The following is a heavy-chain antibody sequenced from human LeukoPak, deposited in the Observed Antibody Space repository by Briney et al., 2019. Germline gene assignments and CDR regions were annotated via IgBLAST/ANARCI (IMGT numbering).Heavy chain of an antibody. CDR3: ARGDYFDN. CDR2: IWYDGSNK. Sequence: GGSLRLSCAASGFTFSSYDMHWVRQAPGKGLEWVALIWYDGSNKNYADSVKGRFTISRDNSKNTLFLQMNSLRAEDTAVYYCARGDYFDNWGQGTVVTVSS. V-gene: IGHV3-33*01. CDR1: GFTFSSYD. J-gene: IGHJ4*02.